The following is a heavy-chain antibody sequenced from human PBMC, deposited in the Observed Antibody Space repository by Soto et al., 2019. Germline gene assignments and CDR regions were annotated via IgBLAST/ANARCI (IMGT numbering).Heavy chain of an antibody. CDR1: GFSLNTYW. Sequence: GESLKISCNASGFSLNTYWVACVLHMPGKGLEWMGAIFPGDSYTNYSPSFQGHVTISADKSISTAYLQWSSLKASDTAMYYCARHVHGSGSYGYYGMDVWGQGTTVTVSS. CDR3: ARHVHGSGSYGYYGMDV. J-gene: IGHJ6*02. CDR2: IFPGDSYT. D-gene: IGHD3-10*01. V-gene: IGHV5-51*01.